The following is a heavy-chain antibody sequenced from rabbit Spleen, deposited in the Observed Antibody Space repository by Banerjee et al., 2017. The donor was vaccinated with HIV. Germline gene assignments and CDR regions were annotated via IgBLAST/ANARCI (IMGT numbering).Heavy chain of an antibody. V-gene: IGHV1S7*01. CDR2: IDPVFGIT. CDR3: ARDGAGDIAL. J-gene: IGHJ4*01. Sequence: HLKESGGGLVQPGGSLKLSCTASGFTLSSYYMNWVRQAPGKGLEWIGYIDPVFGITYYANWVNGRFSISRENAQNTVFLQMTSLTAADTATYFCARDGAGDIALWGPGTLVTVS. D-gene: IGHD2-1*01. CDR1: GFTLSSYY.